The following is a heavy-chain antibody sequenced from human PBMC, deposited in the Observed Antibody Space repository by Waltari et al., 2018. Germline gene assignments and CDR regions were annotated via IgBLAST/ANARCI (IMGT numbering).Heavy chain of an antibody. J-gene: IGHJ4*02. CDR2: IIPMFNKP. V-gene: IGHV1-69*01. Sequence: VQLVQSGAEVKKPGSSVRVSCKTSGDVFENYAISWVRQAPGKGLGWMGGIIPMFNKPNYAQRFEGTVTITADESTSTGYMELTGLTSEDTAIYYCARGSKFGDYGDLDYWGQGTLVTVSS. CDR1: GDVFENYA. CDR3: ARGSKFGDYGDLDY. D-gene: IGHD4-17*01.